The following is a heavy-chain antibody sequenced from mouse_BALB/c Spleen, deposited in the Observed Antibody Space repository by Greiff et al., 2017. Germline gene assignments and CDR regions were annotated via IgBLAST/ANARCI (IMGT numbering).Heavy chain of an antibody. J-gene: IGHJ2*01. CDR2: ISSGSSTI. CDR1: GFTFSSFG. Sequence: EVQRVESGGGLVQPGGSRKLSCAASGFTFSSFGMHWVRQAPEKGLEWVAYISSGSSTIYYADTVKGRFTISRDNPKNTLFLQMTSLRSEDTAMYYCAREVRYYFDYWGQGTTLTVSS. CDR3: AREVRYYFDY. V-gene: IGHV5-17*02. D-gene: IGHD2-14*01.